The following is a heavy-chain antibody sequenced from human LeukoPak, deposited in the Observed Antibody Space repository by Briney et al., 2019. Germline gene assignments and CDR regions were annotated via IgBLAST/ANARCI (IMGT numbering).Heavy chain of an antibody. J-gene: IGHJ4*02. CDR1: GFTFRNYW. Sequence: PGGSLRLSCAASGFTFRNYWMHWVRQAAGKGLVWVSRINSDGSSTTYADSVKGRLTISRDNAKNTLYLQMSSLRAEDTAVYYCARDKVAENYWGQGTLVTVSS. CDR2: INSDGSST. CDR3: ARDKVAENY. D-gene: IGHD6-19*01. V-gene: IGHV3-74*01.